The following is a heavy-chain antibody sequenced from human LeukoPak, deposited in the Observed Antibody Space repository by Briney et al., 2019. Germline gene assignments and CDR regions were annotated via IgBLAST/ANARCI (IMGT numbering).Heavy chain of an antibody. CDR1: GGSISSYY. Sequence: PSETLSLTCTVSGGSISSYYWSWIRQPPGKGLEWIGYIYYSGSTNYNPSLKSRVTISVDTSKNQFSLKLSSVTAADTAVYYCARQGPLITMVRGDDYGMDVWGQGTTVTVSS. J-gene: IGHJ6*02. CDR3: ARQGPLITMVRGDDYGMDV. D-gene: IGHD3-10*01. V-gene: IGHV4-59*08. CDR2: IYYSGST.